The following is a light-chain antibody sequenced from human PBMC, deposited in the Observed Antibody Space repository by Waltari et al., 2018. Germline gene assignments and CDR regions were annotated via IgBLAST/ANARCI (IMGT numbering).Light chain of an antibody. CDR1: SSDVGDYNY. CDR3: SSYTSSSTWV. CDR2: DVS. Sequence: QSALTQPASVSGSPGQSITISCTGTSSDVGDYNYVSWYQKHPGKAPKLMIYDVSNLPSGVSNRFSGSKSGNTASLTISGLQAEDEADYYCSSYTSSSTWVFGGGTKLTVL. J-gene: IGLJ3*02. V-gene: IGLV2-14*03.